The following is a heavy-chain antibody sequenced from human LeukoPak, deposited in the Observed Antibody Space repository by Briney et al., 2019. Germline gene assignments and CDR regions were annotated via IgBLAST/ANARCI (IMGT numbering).Heavy chain of an antibody. Sequence: GGSLRLSCAASGFTFSSYGLTWVRQAPGQGLELVSGISDSGGSTDYAHSVKGRFTISRDNSKNTLFLQMNSLRAEDTAVYYCARVTHTELSTWFDPWGQGTLVTVSS. CDR2: ISDSGGST. CDR3: ARVTHTELSTWFDP. D-gene: IGHD5-18*01. J-gene: IGHJ5*02. CDR1: GFTFSSYG. V-gene: IGHV3-23*01.